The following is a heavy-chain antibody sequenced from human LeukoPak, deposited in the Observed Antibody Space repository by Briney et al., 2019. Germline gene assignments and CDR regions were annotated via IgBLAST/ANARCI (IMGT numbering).Heavy chain of an antibody. CDR3: AKAAMGTMVRGVITYYFDY. V-gene: IGHV3-30*02. CDR1: GFTFSSYG. D-gene: IGHD3-10*01. J-gene: IGHJ4*02. CDR2: IRCDGSNK. Sequence: GGSLRLSCAASGFTFSSYGMHWVRQAPGKGLEWVAFIRCDGSNKYYADSVKGRFTISRDNSKNTLYLQMNSLRAEDTAVYYCAKAAMGTMVRGVITYYFDYWGQGTLVTVSS.